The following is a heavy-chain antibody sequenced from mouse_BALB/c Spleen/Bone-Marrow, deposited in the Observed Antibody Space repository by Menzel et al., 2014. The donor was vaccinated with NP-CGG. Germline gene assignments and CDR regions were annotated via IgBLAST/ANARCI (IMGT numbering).Heavy chain of an antibody. Sequence: VQLQQSGAELVKPGASVKLSCTASGFNIKDTYMHWVKQRPEQGLEWIGRIDPANGNTKYDPKFQGKATITADTSSIKASLQLSSLTTKDTAVYYCASYYRYDRRFAYWGQGNLVTVTA. CDR3: ASYYRYDRRFAY. D-gene: IGHD2-14*01. J-gene: IGHJ3*01. CDR2: IDPANGNT. CDR1: GFNIKDTY. V-gene: IGHV14-3*02.